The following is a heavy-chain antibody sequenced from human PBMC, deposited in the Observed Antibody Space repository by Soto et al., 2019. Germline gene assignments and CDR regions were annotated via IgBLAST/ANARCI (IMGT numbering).Heavy chain of an antibody. CDR2: ISDSGGST. CDR1: RFTFDNYV. J-gene: IGHJ4*02. Sequence: EVYLLDSGGGLVQPGGSLRVSCVASRFTFDNYVMSWVRQAPGKGLEWVSSISDSGGSTYYADSVKGRFTISRDNSKNTLHLQVNSLRAEDTAVYYCTKGWLDYWGQGTLVTVSP. CDR3: TKGWLDY. V-gene: IGHV3-23*01. D-gene: IGHD2-15*01.